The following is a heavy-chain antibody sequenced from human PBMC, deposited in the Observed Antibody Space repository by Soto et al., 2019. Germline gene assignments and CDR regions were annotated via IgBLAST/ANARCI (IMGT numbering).Heavy chain of an antibody. CDR1: GFTFSSYS. J-gene: IGHJ4*02. CDR3: ARDWYFDS. V-gene: IGHV3-48*01. Sequence: GGSLRLSCAASGFTFSSYSMNWVRQAPGKGLEWVSYISSGSSTIYYADSVKGRFTISRDNAKNSLYLQMNSLRAEDTAVYYCARDWYFDSWGPGILVTVSS. CDR2: ISSGSSTI.